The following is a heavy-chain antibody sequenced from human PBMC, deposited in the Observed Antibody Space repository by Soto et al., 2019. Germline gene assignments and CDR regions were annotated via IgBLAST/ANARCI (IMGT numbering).Heavy chain of an antibody. D-gene: IGHD3-10*01. CDR2: ISYTGSA. V-gene: IGHV4-61*01. CDR1: GGSVSSGSYF. CDR3: ARAGVRGVSQPH. Sequence: QVQLQESGPGLVKPSETLSLTCTVSGGSVSSGSYFWSWIRQPPGKGLEWIGYISYTGSANYNPSLKSRVTISVDTSKNQFSLNLSSVAAADTAVYYCARAGVRGVSQPHWGQGTLVTVSS. J-gene: IGHJ4*02.